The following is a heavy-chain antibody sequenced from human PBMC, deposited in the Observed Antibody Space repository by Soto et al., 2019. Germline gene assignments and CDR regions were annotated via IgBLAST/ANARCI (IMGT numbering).Heavy chain of an antibody. J-gene: IGHJ3*02. CDR2: IWYDGSNK. V-gene: IGHV3-33*01. D-gene: IGHD2-21*01. CDR3: ARDWSGHRHAFDI. CDR1: GFSFSSYG. Sequence: QVQLVESGGGVVQSGRSLRLSCAASGFSFSSYGMHWVRQAPGKGLEWVAVIWYDGSNKYYADSVKGRFTISRDNSKNTLYLLMNSLRTEDTAVYYCARDWSGHRHAFDIWGQGTMVTVSS.